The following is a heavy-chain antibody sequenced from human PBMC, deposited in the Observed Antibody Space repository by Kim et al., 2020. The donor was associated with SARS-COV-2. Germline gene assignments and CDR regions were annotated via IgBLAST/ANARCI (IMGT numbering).Heavy chain of an antibody. CDR3: ARGHLGNQQQLGY. D-gene: IGHD6-13*01. CDR2: ISYDGSNK. Sequence: GGSLRLSCAASGFTFSSYAMHWVRQAPGKGLEWVAVISYDGSNKYYADSVKGRFTISRDNSKNTLYLQMNSLRAEDTAVYYCARGHLGNQQQLGYWGQGTLVTVSS. V-gene: IGHV3-30-3*01. J-gene: IGHJ4*02. CDR1: GFTFSSYA.